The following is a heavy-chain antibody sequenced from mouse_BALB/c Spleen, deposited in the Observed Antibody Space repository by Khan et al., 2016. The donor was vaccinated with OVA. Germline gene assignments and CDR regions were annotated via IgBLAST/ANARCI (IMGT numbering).Heavy chain of an antibody. Sequence: EVQLQESGPGLVNPSQSLSLTCTVTGYSITSDYAWNWIRQFPGNKLEWMGYINYSGSTNYNPALKSRISITRDTSKNQFFLQLNSVTTEDTATSDCARDGSRYNYAMDYWGQGTSVTVSS. CDR3: ARDGSRYNYAMDY. V-gene: IGHV3-2*02. D-gene: IGHD2-3*01. J-gene: IGHJ4*01. CDR1: GYSITSDYA. CDR2: INYSGST.